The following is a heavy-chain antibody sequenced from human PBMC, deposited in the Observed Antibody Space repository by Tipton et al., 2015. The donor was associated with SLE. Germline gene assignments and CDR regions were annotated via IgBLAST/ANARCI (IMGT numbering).Heavy chain of an antibody. CDR3: AREDHSTYIY. Sequence: EVRLVESGGGLVQRGGSLRLSCAASGFSFSSYWMSWVRQVPGKGLEWVANMNQDGNEKYYVDSVKGRFTISRDNAKNSLFLQMNSLRAEDTAVYFCAREDHSTYIYWGLGTLVTVSS. J-gene: IGHJ4*02. V-gene: IGHV3-7*01. CDR1: GFSFSSYW. D-gene: IGHD4-11*01. CDR2: MNQDGNEK.